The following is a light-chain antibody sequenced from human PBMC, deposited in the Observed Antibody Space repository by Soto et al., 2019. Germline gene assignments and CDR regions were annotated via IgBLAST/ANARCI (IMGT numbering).Light chain of an antibody. J-gene: IGLJ2*01. V-gene: IGLV2-14*03. CDR2: DVS. Sequence: QSALTQPASVSGSPGQSITISCTGTSSDVGGYNFVSWYQHHPGKAPKVMIYDVSNRPSGVSNRFSGSKSGNTASLTISGPHAEDEAECHCSSYTSSYSVVFGGGTKLTVL. CDR1: SSDVGGYNF. CDR3: SSYTSSYSVV.